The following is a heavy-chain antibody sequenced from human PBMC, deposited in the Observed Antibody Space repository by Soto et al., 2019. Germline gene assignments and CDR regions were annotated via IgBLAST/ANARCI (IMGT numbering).Heavy chain of an antibody. CDR2: ISYDGSYQ. CDR1: GFTFSSDG. CDR3: AKDEISKTIRGDAFNF. D-gene: IGHD1-7*01. Sequence: PGGSLRLSCAASGFTFSSDGMHWVRRAPGKGLEWVAVISYDGSYQYYVDSVEGRFTISRDNSKNTLYLQMNSLRAEDTAVYYCAKDEISKTIRGDAFNFWGQGTMVTVSS. V-gene: IGHV3-30*18. J-gene: IGHJ3*01.